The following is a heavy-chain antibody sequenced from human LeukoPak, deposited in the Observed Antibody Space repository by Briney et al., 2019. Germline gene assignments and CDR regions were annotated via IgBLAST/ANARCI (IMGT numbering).Heavy chain of an antibody. CDR2: IRPMNSDV. CDR1: GYHFNTYW. J-gene: IGHJ4*02. V-gene: IGHV5-51*01. D-gene: IGHD4-17*01. CDR3: ASRPFETTVVPWDFY. Sequence: GESLKISCKGSGYHFNTYWVAWVRQLPGKGLEWMGIIRPMNSDVRYSPSFQGQVAISADRSINTAYLQWSSLTASDTAMYYCASRPFETTVVPWDFYWGQGTQVTVSS.